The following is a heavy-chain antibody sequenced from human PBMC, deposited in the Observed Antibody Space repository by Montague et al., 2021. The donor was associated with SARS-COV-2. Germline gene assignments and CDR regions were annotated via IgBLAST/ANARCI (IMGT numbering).Heavy chain of an antibody. CDR3: AKHQGITVFGVIFN. J-gene: IGHJ4*02. Sequence: SLRLSCAASGFTFSNYAMNWVRQAPGKGLEWVSTITGSGGSTYYADSVKGRFTISRDNSKNTLYLQMSSLTAEDTAVYYCAKHQGITVFGVIFNWGQGTLVTVSS. V-gene: IGHV3-23*01. CDR2: ITGSGGST. CDR1: GFTFSNYA. D-gene: IGHD3-3*01.